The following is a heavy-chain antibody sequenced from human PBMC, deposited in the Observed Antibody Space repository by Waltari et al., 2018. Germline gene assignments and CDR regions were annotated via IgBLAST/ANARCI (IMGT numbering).Heavy chain of an antibody. Sequence: EVHLLESGGDLVQTGGSLRLPCAASGFAFSNSAMRWVRQAPGKGLEWVSVISTSGGSAKYADSVQGRFTISRDNSKKTLHLQMNSLRVEDTAVYYCAKGTERYGGWAPIFDSWGQGTQVTVSS. CDR1: GFAFSNSA. J-gene: IGHJ4*02. CDR2: ISTSGGSA. V-gene: IGHV3-23*01. CDR3: AKGTERYGGWAPIFDS. D-gene: IGHD6-19*01.